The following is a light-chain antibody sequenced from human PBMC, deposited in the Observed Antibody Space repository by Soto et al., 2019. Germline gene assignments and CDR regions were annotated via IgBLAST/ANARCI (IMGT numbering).Light chain of an antibody. Sequence: DIQMTQSPSSLSASVGDRVTITCRASQSITSYLNWYQKKSGKAPKLLIHAASRLQSGVPSRFSGSGSVTDFTLTISSLHPEDSAIYYGQQSYSSPRTFGRGTHVE. V-gene: IGKV1-39*01. CDR2: AAS. CDR3: QQSYSSPRT. J-gene: IGKJ1*01. CDR1: QSITSY.